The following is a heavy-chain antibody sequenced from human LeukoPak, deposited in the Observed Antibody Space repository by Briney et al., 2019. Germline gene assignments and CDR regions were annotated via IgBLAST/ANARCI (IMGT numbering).Heavy chain of an antibody. D-gene: IGHD1-26*01. Sequence: SETLSLTCTVSNYSISSGYYWGWIRQPPGKGLEWIGSIYHSGSTYYNPSLKSRVTISVDTSKNQFSLKLSSVTAADTAVYYCARPSGTRDYYFDYWGQGTLVTVSS. J-gene: IGHJ4*02. V-gene: IGHV4-38-2*02. CDR1: NYSISSGYY. CDR2: IYHSGST. CDR3: ARPSGTRDYYFDY.